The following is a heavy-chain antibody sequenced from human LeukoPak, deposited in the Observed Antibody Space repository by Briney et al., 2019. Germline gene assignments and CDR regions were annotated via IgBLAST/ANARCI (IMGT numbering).Heavy chain of an antibody. CDR3: ARGFGSGTSPIDL. V-gene: IGHV4-4*07. CDR2: IYATDLT. CDR1: GRSIRSVY. D-gene: IGHD3-10*01. Sequence: SPSETLSLTCTVSGRSIRSVYWNWIRQSAGKGLEWIGRIYATDLTDYNPSLKSRVTLSVDMSKNELSLTLNSVTAADTAVYYCARGFGSGTSPIDLWGQGALVTVSS. J-gene: IGHJ5*02.